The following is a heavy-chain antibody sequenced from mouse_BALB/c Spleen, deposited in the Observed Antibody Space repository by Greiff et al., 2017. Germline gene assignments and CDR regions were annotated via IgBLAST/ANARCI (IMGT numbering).Heavy chain of an antibody. Sequence: EVQLVESGGGLVKPGGSLKLSCAASGFTFSSYAMSWVRQTPEKRLEWVASISSGGSTYYPDSVKGRFTISRDNARNILYLQMSSLRSEDTAMYYCARDLHYYGYMDYWGQGTSVTVSS. CDR2: ISSGGST. D-gene: IGHD1-2*01. CDR3: ARDLHYYGYMDY. CDR1: GFTFSSYA. V-gene: IGHV5-6-5*01. J-gene: IGHJ4*01.